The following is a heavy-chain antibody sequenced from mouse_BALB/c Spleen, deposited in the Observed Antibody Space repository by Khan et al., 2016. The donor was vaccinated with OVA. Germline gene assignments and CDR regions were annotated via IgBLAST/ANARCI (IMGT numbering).Heavy chain of an antibody. CDR1: GFSLTTYG. CDR2: IWSGGTT. D-gene: IGHD2-14*01. Sequence: QVQLKQSGPGLVQPSQSLSITCTVSGFSLTTYGVHWVRQSPGKGLEWLGVIWSGGTTDYNAPFISRLNITKDNSKSQVFFKMNSLRTDDTAMYYCARNSYMYDCTYWGQGTLVTVSA. J-gene: IGHJ3*01. CDR3: ARNSYMYDCTY. V-gene: IGHV2-2*01.